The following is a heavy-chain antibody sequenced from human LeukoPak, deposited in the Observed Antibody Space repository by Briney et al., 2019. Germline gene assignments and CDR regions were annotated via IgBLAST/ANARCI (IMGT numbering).Heavy chain of an antibody. D-gene: IGHD5/OR15-5a*01. CDR1: GFILSTHG. Sequence: PGGSLRLSCAASGFILSTHGMHWVRQAPGKGLEWVAGMWYDGSREDYADSVKGRFTISRDMSKNTLNLQMNSLRVEDTAVYYCARSRSVSNYKGMDVWGQGTTVTVSS. V-gene: IGHV3-33*01. CDR2: MWYDGSRE. J-gene: IGHJ6*02. CDR3: ARSRSVSNYKGMDV.